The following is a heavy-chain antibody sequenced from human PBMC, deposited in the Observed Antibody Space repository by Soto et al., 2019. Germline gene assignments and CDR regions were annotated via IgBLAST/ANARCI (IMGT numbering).Heavy chain of an antibody. V-gene: IGHV1-3*01. CDR2: INAGNGNT. D-gene: IGHD2-15*01. CDR3: ARDLSCSGGSCYYYFDY. J-gene: IGHJ4*02. CDR1: GYTFTSYA. Sequence: XSVKVSCKASGYTFTSYAMHWVRHSPGQRLEWMGWINAGNGNTKYSQKFQGRVTITRDTSASTAYMELSSLRSEDKAVYYCARDLSCSGGSCYYYFDYWGQGTLVTVSS.